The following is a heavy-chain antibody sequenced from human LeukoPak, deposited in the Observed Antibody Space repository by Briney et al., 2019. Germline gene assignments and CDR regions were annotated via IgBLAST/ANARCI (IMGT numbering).Heavy chain of an antibody. CDR1: GYNFATKW. J-gene: IGHJ4*02. V-gene: IGHV5-51*01. CDR3: ARREAVAAPSDY. Sequence: GESLKISCKTSGYNFATKWLGWVRQLPGKGLEYMGTIYPGDSDTRYSPPFQGQVTISADKSINTAYLQWSSLKASDTAMYYCARREAVAAPSDYWGQGTLVTVSS. CDR2: IYPGDSDT. D-gene: IGHD6-19*01.